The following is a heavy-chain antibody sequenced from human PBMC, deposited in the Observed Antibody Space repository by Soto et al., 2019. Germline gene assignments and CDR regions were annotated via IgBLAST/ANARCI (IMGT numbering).Heavy chain of an antibody. CDR2: IYYSGST. CDR1: GGSISSYY. CDR3: ARDLNYDFWSGYDP. D-gene: IGHD3-3*01. V-gene: IGHV4-59*01. J-gene: IGHJ5*02. Sequence: QVQLQESGPGLVKPSETLSLTCTVSGGSISSYYWSWIRQPPGKGLEWIGYIYYSGSTNYNPSLKSRVTISVDTSKNQFSLKLSSVTAADTAVYYCARDLNYDFWSGYDPWGQGTLVTVSS.